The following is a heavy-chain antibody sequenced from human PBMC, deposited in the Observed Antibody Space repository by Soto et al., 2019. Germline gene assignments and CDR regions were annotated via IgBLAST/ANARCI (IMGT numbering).Heavy chain of an antibody. V-gene: IGHV4-61*08. Sequence: QVQLLESGPGLVKPSETLSLTCDVSSDSLNSGAYYWTWIRQSAGRGLEWIGHIYHTGSTNYNPSLSRRLTISLDTSKNQFSLTLRSVNAVETGVYYCASSWGGDGYTHWAQGTLVTVSS. CDR2: IYHTGST. D-gene: IGHD5-12*01. CDR3: ASSWGGDGYTH. J-gene: IGHJ4*02. CDR1: SDSLNSGAYY.